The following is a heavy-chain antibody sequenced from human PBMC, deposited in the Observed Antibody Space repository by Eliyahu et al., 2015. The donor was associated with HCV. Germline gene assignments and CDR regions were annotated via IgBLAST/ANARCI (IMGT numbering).Heavy chain of an antibody. J-gene: IGHJ4*02. D-gene: IGHD3-10*01. CDR2: IWYDGSNK. V-gene: IGHV3-33*01. CDR3: ARGPPEGSGSYYNVLIDY. Sequence: QVQLVESGGGVVQPGRSLRLSCAASGFTFSSYGRHWVRQAPGKGLEWVAVIWYDGSNKYYADSVKGRFTISRDNSKNTLYLQMNSLRAEDTAVYYCARGPPEGSGSYYNVLIDYWGQGTLVTVSS. CDR1: GFTFSSYG.